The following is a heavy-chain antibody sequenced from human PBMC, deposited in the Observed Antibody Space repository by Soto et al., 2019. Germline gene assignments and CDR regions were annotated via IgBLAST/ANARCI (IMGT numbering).Heavy chain of an antibody. D-gene: IGHD6-13*01. J-gene: IGHJ5*02. CDR1: GDSVSSISAA. V-gene: IGHV6-1*01. CDR2: TYYRSKWYN. CDR3: AREIQAAAAPGWFDP. Sequence: SQSLSLTCAISGDSVSSISAAWNWIRQSPSRGLEWLGRTYYRSKWYNDYAVSVKSRMTINPDTSKNQFSLQLNSVTPEDTAVYYCAREIQAAAAPGWFDPWGQGTLVTVSS.